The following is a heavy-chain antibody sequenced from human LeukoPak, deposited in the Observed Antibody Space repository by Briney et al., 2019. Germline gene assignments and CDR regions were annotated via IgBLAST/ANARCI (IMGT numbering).Heavy chain of an antibody. J-gene: IGHJ4*02. CDR2: INHSGST. D-gene: IGHD6-13*01. Sequence: PSETLSLTCAVYGGSFSGYYWSWIRQPPGKGLEWIGEINHSGSTNYNPSLKSRVTISVDTSKNQFSLKLNSVTAADTAVYYCARHGRYSSRTSDYWGQGTLVTVSS. CDR1: GGSFSGYY. V-gene: IGHV4-34*01. CDR3: ARHGRYSSRTSDY.